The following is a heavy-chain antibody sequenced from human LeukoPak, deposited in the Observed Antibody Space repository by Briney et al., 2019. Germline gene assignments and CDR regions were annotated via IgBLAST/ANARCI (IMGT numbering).Heavy chain of an antibody. V-gene: IGHV3-48*04. CDR1: GLTISTYS. Sequence: PGGSLRLPCAASGLTISTYSMNWVRQAPGKGLEWVSYISSSSSTIYYADSVKGRFTISRDNAKNSLYLQMNSLRAEDTAVYYCARDRQWPSGYFDSWGQGTLVTVSS. CDR2: ISSSSSTI. D-gene: IGHD6-19*01. J-gene: IGHJ4*02. CDR3: ARDRQWPSGYFDS.